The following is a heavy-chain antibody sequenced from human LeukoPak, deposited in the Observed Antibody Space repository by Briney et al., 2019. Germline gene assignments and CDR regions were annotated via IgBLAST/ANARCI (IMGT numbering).Heavy chain of an antibody. CDR2: TNRDDNIT. CDR3: ARSHNYYDNSGYLY. D-gene: IGHD3-22*01. Sequence: GGSLRLSCAASGFTFTAYWMHWVRQTPGKGLVWVARTNRDDNITDYADSVKGRFTISRDNAKNTLYLQMNSLSAEDSAVYYCARSHNYYDNSGYLYWGQGTLVTVSS. J-gene: IGHJ4*02. CDR1: GFTFTAYW. V-gene: IGHV3-74*01.